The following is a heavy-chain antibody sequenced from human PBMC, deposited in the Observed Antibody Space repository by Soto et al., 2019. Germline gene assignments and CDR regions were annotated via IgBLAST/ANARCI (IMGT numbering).Heavy chain of an antibody. V-gene: IGHV3-23*01. Sequence: HPGGSLRLSCAASGFTFSSYAMSWVRQAPGKGLEWVSAISGSGGSTYYADSVKGRFTISRDSSKNTLYLQMNSLRAEDTAVYYCAKLYYYGSGSYTDVCWGQGTLVTVSS. CDR3: AKLYYYGSGSYTDVC. J-gene: IGHJ4*02. CDR2: ISGSGGST. CDR1: GFTFSSYA. D-gene: IGHD3-10*01.